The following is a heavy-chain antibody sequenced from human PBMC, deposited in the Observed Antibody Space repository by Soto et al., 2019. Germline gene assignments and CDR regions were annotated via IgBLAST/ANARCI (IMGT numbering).Heavy chain of an antibody. Sequence: GGSLRLSCAASGFTFSSYAMSWVRQAPGKGLEWVSAISGSGGSTYYADSVKGRFTISRDNSKNTLYLQMNSLRAEDTAVYYCAKGPDHLTESRYYYYGMDVWGQGTTVTVSS. CDR2: ISGSGGST. CDR3: AKGPDHLTESRYYYYGMDV. J-gene: IGHJ6*02. CDR1: GFTFSSYA. V-gene: IGHV3-23*01. D-gene: IGHD3-9*01.